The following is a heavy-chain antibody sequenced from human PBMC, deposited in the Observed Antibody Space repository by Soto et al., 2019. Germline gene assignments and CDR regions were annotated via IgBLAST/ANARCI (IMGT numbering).Heavy chain of an antibody. CDR3: ARGDSTDCSNGVCSFFYNHDMDV. J-gene: IGHJ6*02. CDR2: INPKSGGT. V-gene: IGHV1-2*04. Sequence: ASVKVSCKASGYSFTDYHIHWVRQAPGQGLEWLGRINPKSGGTSTAQKFQGWVTMTTDTSISTASMELTRLTSDDTAIYYCARGDSTDCSNGVCSFFYNHDMDVWGQGATVTVSS. D-gene: IGHD2-8*01. CDR1: GYSFTDYH.